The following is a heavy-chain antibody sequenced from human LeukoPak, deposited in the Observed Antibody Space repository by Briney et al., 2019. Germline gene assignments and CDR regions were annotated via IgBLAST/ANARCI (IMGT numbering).Heavy chain of an antibody. D-gene: IGHD4-17*01. CDR2: IYYSGST. V-gene: IGHV4-31*03. J-gene: IGHJ4*02. CDR3: ASHDYGTYYFDY. Sequence: SQTLSLTCTVSGGSISSGGYYWSWIRQHPGKGLEWIGYIYYSGSTYYNPSLKSRVTISVDRSKDQFSPKLSSVTAADTAVYYCASHDYGTYYFDYWGQGTLVTVSS. CDR1: GGSISSGGYY.